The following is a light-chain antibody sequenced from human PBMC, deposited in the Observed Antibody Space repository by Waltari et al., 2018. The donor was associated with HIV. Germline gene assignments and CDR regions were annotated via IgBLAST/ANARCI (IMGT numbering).Light chain of an antibody. CDR3: GADHGSGSNFAVV. Sequence: QPVLTQSPSASASLGASVTLTCTLNSGHHNYEVDWYQQRPGTGHRFLRRVGTGGIVGSKGDGIPDRFSGLGSGLNRYLTIKNIQEDDESDYHCGADHGSGSNFAVVFGGGTKLAVL. J-gene: IGLJ2*01. CDR2: VGTGGIVG. V-gene: IGLV9-49*03. CDR1: SGHHNYE.